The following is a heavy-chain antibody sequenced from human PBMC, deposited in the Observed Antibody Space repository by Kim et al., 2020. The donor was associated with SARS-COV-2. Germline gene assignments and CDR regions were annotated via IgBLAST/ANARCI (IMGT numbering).Heavy chain of an antibody. V-gene: IGHV4-39*01. CDR1: GDSISSGHCY. Sequence: SETLSLTCTVSGDSISSGHCYWGWIRQPPGKGLEWIAAIYYSGSTYYNPSLESRVTISIDTSKNQFSLKLTSVTAADTAVYYCARHEGSLRIEVAGNFDYWGQGILVTVSS. CDR2: IYYSGST. CDR3: ARHEGSLRIEVAGNFDY. D-gene: IGHD6-19*01. J-gene: IGHJ4*02.